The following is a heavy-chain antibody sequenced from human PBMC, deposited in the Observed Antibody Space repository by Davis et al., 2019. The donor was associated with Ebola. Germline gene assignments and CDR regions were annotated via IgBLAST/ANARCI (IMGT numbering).Heavy chain of an antibody. CDR1: GGSISSSSYY. CDR3: AKMGDFWSGSYPNWFDP. V-gene: IGHV4-39*01. CDR2: IYYSGST. D-gene: IGHD3-3*01. J-gene: IGHJ5*02. Sequence: MPSETLSLTCTVSGGSISSSSYYWGWIRQPPGKGLEWIGSIYYSGSTYYNPSLKSRVTISVDTSKNQFSLKLSSVTAADTAVYYCAKMGDFWSGSYPNWFDPWGQGTLVTVSS.